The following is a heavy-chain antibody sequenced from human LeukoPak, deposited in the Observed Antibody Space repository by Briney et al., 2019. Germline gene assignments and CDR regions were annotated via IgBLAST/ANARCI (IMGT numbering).Heavy chain of an antibody. J-gene: IGHJ5*01. CDR3: TTLVS. CDR2: IKSKTDGGAT. V-gene: IGHV3-15*01. CDR1: GFTFSSYA. Sequence: GGSLRLSCASSGFTFSSYAMSWVRQAPGEGLEWVGRIKSKTDGGATGYAAPVRGRFTISRDDSKNTLYLQLNSLKTDDTAVYYCTTLVSWGQGTLVIVSS.